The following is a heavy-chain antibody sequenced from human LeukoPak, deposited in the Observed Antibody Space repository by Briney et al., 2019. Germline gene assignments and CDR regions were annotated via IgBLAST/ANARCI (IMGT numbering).Heavy chain of an antibody. V-gene: IGHV4-34*01. J-gene: IGHJ6*03. Sequence: PSETLSLTCAVYGGSFSGYYWSWIRQPPGKGLEWIGEINHSGSTNYNPSLKSRVTISVDTSKNQFSLKLSSVTAADTAVYYCASFPHYRNYYYYYMDVWGKGTTVTISS. CDR3: ASFPHYRNYYYYYMDV. CDR2: INHSGST. D-gene: IGHD4-11*01. CDR1: GGSFSGYY.